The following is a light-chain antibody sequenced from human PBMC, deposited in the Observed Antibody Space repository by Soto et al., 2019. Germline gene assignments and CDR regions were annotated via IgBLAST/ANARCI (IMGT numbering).Light chain of an antibody. Sequence: EIALTQSPATLSLSPGERATLSCRASPSVPNYVAWYQQKPGQAPRLLIYGAFNRATGIPARFSGSGSGADFTRTISSLEPEDFAIYYCQQRNSWPPVTFGQGTRLEIK. CDR1: PSVPNY. V-gene: IGKV3-11*01. CDR3: QQRNSWPPVT. CDR2: GAF. J-gene: IGKJ5*01.